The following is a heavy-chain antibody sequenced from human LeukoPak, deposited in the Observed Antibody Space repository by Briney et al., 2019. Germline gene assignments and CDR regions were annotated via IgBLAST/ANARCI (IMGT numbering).Heavy chain of an antibody. V-gene: IGHV3-74*01. CDR3: ARDRYDSWSGYSGSSFDP. J-gene: IGHJ5*02. CDR2: IKRDGTIT. D-gene: IGHD3-3*01. Sequence: GGSLRLSCAASGFTFRIYWMHWVRQAPGKGLVWVSRIKRDGTITSYADSVKGRFTISRDNAKNMLYLQMNSLRAEDTAIYYCARDRYDSWSGYSGSSFDPWGQGTLVTVSS. CDR1: GFTFRIYW.